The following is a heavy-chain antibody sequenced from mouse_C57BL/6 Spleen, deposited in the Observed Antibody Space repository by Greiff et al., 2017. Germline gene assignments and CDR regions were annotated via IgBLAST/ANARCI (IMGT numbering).Heavy chain of an antibody. D-gene: IGHD1-1*01. Sequence: QVQLQQPGAELVRPGSSVKLSCKASGYTFTSYWMHWVKQRPGQGLEWIGNIYPSDSETHYNQKFKDKATLTVDTSSSTAYMQLSSLTSEDSAVYYCARRYYGSSLWYFDVWGTGTTVTVSS. J-gene: IGHJ1*03. CDR3: ARRYYGSSLWYFDV. CDR2: IYPSDSET. CDR1: GYTFTSYW. V-gene: IGHV1-61*01.